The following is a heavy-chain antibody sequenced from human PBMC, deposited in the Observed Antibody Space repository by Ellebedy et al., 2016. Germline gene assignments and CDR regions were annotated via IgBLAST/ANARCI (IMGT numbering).Heavy chain of an antibody. Sequence: GGSLRLXCAASGFTFDDYAMHWVRQAPGKGLEWVSAISGSGGSTYYADSVKGRFTISRDNSKNTLYLQMNSLRAEDTAVYYCAKEFREWYFDLWGRGTLVTVSS. CDR1: GFTFDDYA. CDR3: AKEFREWYFDL. CDR2: ISGSGGST. V-gene: IGHV3-23*01. J-gene: IGHJ2*01.